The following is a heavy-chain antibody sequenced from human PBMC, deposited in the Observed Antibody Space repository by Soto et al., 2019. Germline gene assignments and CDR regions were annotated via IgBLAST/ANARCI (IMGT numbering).Heavy chain of an antibody. CDR2: ISGSGGST. CDR3: AKDHYGDLYFQH. Sequence: AGSLRLSCAASGFTFSSYAMSWVRQAPGKGLEWVSAISGSGGSTYYADSVKGRFTISRDNSKNTLYLQMNSLRAEDTAVYYCAKDHYGDLYFQHWGQGTLVTVSS. D-gene: IGHD4-17*01. V-gene: IGHV3-23*01. J-gene: IGHJ1*01. CDR1: GFTFSSYA.